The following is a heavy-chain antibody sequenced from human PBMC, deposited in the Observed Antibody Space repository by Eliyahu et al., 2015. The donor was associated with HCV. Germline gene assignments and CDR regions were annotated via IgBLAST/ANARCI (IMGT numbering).Heavy chain of an antibody. V-gene: IGHV3-33*01. D-gene: IGHD6-19*01. Sequence: QVQLVESGGGVVQPGRSLRLSCAASGFTFSSYGMHWVRQAPGKGLEWVAVIWYDGSNKYYADSVKGRFTISRDNSKNTLYLQMNSLRAEDTAVYYCARDGSSGWEHNWFDPWGQGTLVTVSS. CDR2: IWYDGSNK. CDR3: ARDGSSGWEHNWFDP. CDR1: GFTFSSYG. J-gene: IGHJ5*02.